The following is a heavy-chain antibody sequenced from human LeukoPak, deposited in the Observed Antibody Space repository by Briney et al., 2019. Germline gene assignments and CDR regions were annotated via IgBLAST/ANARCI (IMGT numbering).Heavy chain of an antibody. CDR2: ISWNSGSI. Sequence: PGGSLRLSCAASGFTFDDFAMHWVRQAPGKGLEWVSGISWNSGSIGYADSVKGRFTISRDNAKNSLYLQMNSLRAEDMALYYCAKSPYTAGYTYYFDYWGQGTLVTVSS. CDR3: AKSPYTAGYTYYFDY. J-gene: IGHJ4*02. D-gene: IGHD5-18*01. CDR1: GFTFDDFA. V-gene: IGHV3-9*03.